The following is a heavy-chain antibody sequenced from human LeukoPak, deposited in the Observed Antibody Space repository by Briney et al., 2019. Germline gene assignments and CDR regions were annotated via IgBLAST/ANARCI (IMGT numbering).Heavy chain of an antibody. J-gene: IGHJ4*02. Sequence: GGSLRLSCAAPGFSSSNYWMHWVRETPEGGLAWVSRIGSDGAYTSSADSVKGRFTMSRDNAKNTLYLQMNSLRVEDTAVYYCVRDGQQLAFDKWGQGSLVTVSS. V-gene: IGHV3-74*01. CDR2: IGSDGAYT. CDR1: GFSSSNYW. D-gene: IGHD6-13*01. CDR3: VRDGQQLAFDK.